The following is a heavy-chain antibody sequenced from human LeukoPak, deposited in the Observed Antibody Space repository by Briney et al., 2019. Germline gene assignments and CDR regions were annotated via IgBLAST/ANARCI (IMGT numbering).Heavy chain of an antibody. CDR3: ATPRAGWYFDL. J-gene: IGHJ2*01. V-gene: IGHV1-8*03. Sequence: ASVKVSCKASGYTFTSYDINWVRQATGQGLEWMGWMNPNSGNTGYAQKFQGRVTITRNTSISTAYMELSSLRSEDTAVYYCATPRAGWYFDLWGRGTLVTVSS. CDR2: MNPNSGNT. D-gene: IGHD3-10*01. CDR1: GYTFTSYD.